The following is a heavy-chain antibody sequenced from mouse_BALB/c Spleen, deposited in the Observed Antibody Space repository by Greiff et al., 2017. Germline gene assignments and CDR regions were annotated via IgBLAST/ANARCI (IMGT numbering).Heavy chain of an antibody. Sequence: GGGLVQPKGSLKLSCAASGFTFNTNAMNWVRQAPGKGLEWVARIRSKSNNYATYYADSVKDRFTISSDDSQSMLYLQMNNLKTEDTAMYYCVREPPTGTWFAYWGQGTLVTVSA. D-gene: IGHD4-1*01. CDR3: VREPPTGTWFAY. V-gene: IGHV10S3*01. CDR1: GFTFNTNA. J-gene: IGHJ3*01. CDR2: IRSKSNNYAT.